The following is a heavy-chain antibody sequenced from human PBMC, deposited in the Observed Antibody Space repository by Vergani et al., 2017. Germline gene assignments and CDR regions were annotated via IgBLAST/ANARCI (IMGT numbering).Heavy chain of an antibody. J-gene: IGHJ5*02. D-gene: IGHD2-8*01. CDR2: IYYSGST. Sequence: QVQLQESGPGLVKPSQTLSLTCTVSGGSISSGGYYWSWLRQHPGKGLEWIGYIYYSGSTYYNPSLKSRVTISVDTSKNQFSLKLSSVTAADTAVYYCARVWEYCTNGVCYTRWFDPWGQGTLVTVSS. CDR3: ARVWEYCTNGVCYTRWFDP. V-gene: IGHV4-31*03. CDR1: GGSISSGGYY.